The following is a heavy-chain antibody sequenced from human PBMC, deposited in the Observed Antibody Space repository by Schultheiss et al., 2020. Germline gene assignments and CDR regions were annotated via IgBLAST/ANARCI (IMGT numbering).Heavy chain of an antibody. J-gene: IGHJ5*02. V-gene: IGHV4-31*03. Sequence: TLSLTCTVSGGSISSGGYYWSWIRQHPGKGLEWIGYIYYSGSTYYNPSLKSRVTISVDTSKNQFSLKLSSVTAADTAVYYCAREPYYDFWSGYSPGRWFDPWGQGTLVTGS. CDR1: GGSISSGGYY. D-gene: IGHD3-3*01. CDR3: AREPYYDFWSGYSPGRWFDP. CDR2: IYYSGST.